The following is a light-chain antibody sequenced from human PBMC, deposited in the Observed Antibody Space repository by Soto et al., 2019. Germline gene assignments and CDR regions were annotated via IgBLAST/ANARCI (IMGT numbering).Light chain of an antibody. CDR2: DVN. CDR3: CSYAGSSTPDV. V-gene: IGLV2-11*01. CDR1: SNDVGRFDY. J-gene: IGLJ1*01. Sequence: QSALTQPRSVSGSPGQSVTISCTGTSNDVGRFDYVSWYQQHPGKAPKVIIYDVNERPSGVPNRFSGSKSGNTASLTISGLQADDEADYYCCSYAGSSTPDVFATGTKVTVL.